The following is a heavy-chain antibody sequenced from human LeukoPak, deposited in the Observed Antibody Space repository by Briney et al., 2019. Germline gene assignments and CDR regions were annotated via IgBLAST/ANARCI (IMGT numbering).Heavy chain of an antibody. D-gene: IGHD6-13*01. CDR2: IYYTGST. J-gene: IGHJ4*02. V-gene: IGHV4-59*08. CDR3: ARKGRAAAGL. CDR1: GGSISTYY. Sequence: SETLSLTCTVSGGSISTYYWYWIRQAPGKGLEWIGSIYYTGSTSYSPSLKSRVTISVDTSKSQFSLEVRSVTAADTAVYYCARKGRAAAGLWGQGTLVTVSS.